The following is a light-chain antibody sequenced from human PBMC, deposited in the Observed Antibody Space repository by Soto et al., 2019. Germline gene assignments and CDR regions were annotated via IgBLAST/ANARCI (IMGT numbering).Light chain of an antibody. V-gene: IGKV3-11*01. J-gene: IGKJ4*01. CDR2: DAS. CDR1: QSVSSY. Sequence: EIVLTQSPAPLSLSPGERATLSCRASQSVSSYLAWYHQKSGQAPRLLIYDASNRATGIPARFSGSGSGTDFTLTISSLEPEDFAVYYCQQRSNWPLTFGGGTKVEIK. CDR3: QQRSNWPLT.